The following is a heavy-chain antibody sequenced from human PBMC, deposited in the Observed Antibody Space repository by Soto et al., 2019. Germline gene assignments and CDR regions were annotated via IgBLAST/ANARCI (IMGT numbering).Heavy chain of an antibody. V-gene: IGHV4-34*01. CDR2: ANHSGAT. CDR1: GGSFSAFY. J-gene: IGHJ4*02. D-gene: IGHD2-2*01. CDR3: AREVSPSNWYVDS. Sequence: QVQLQQWGAGLLKPSETLSLTCAVYGGSFSAFYWSWIRQSPGEGLEWIGEANHSGATNYNPSLQSRVTITVGTSHNQFALRLPYVTAADMAVYYCAREVSPSNWYVDSWGQGTLVNVSS.